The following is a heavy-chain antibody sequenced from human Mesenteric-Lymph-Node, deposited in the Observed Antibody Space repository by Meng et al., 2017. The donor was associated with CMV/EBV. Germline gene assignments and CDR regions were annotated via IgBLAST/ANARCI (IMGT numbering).Heavy chain of an antibody. CDR3: ARGFNDAFDI. J-gene: IGHJ3*02. CDR1: GGSFSGYY. Sequence: SETLSLTCAVYGGSFSGYYWSWIRQPPGKGLEWIGEINHSGSTSYNPSLKSRVTISVDTSKNQFSLKLSSVTAADTAVYYCARGFNDAFDIWGQGTMVTVSS. V-gene: IGHV4-34*01. CDR2: INHSGST.